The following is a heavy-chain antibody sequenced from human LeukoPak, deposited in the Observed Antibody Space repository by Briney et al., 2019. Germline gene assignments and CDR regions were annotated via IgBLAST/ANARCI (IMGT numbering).Heavy chain of an antibody. CDR3: ARVTRQRSSSGCYSYSYYYYMDV. CDR1: GRSISRGSYY. J-gene: IGHJ6*03. D-gene: IGHD2-2*01. Sequence: SETLSLTCTVSGRSISRGSYYWSWIRQPAGKGLEWIGRIYTSGSTNYNPSLKSRVTISVDTSKNQFSLKLSSVTAADTAVYSCARVTRQRSSSGCYSYSYYYYMDVWGKGPRSPSP. CDR2: IYTSGST. V-gene: IGHV4-61*02.